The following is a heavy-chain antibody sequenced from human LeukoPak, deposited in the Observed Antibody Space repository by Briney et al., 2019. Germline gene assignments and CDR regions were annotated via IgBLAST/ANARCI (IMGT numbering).Heavy chain of an antibody. D-gene: IGHD3-22*01. V-gene: IGHV5-10-1*01. CDR3: ARSATYYYDSSGYHFDY. J-gene: IGHJ4*02. Sequence: GESLKISCKGSGYSFTSYWIGWVRQMPGKGLEWMGRIDPSDSYTNYSPSFQGHVTISADKSISTAYLQWSSLKASDTAMYYCARSATYYYDSSGYHFDYWGQGTLVTVSS. CDR2: IDPSDSYT. CDR1: GYSFTSYW.